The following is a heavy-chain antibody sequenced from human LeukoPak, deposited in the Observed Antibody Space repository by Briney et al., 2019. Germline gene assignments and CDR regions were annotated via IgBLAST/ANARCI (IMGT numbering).Heavy chain of an antibody. CDR1: GYTFTSYG. CDR3: ARGRGWWSSSYGACDI. J-gene: IGHJ3*02. CDR2: ISAYNGNT. D-gene: IGHD6-13*01. V-gene: IGHV1-18*01. Sequence: ASVKVSCKASGYTFTSYGISWVRQAPGQGLEWMGWISAYNGNTNYAQKFQGRVTITRNTSISTAYMELSSLRPEDTAVYYCARGRGWWSSSYGACDIWGQGTMVTVSS.